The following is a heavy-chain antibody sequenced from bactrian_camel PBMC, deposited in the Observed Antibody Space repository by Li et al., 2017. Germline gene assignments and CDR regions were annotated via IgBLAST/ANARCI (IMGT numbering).Heavy chain of an antibody. Sequence: QLVESGGGLVQPGGSRRLSCAASGLPFNGYSMNWVRQASGKEREGIASIYSRGKSTYYVDNVKGRFTISQDNAANTVTLQMNSLKPEDTAMYYCAADAVYTRGADCDFANFDSWGQGTQVTVS. J-gene: IGHJ6*01. CDR1: GLPFNGYS. D-gene: IGHD3*01. CDR3: AADAVYTRGADCDFANFDS. CDR2: IYSRGKST. V-gene: IGHV3S25*01.